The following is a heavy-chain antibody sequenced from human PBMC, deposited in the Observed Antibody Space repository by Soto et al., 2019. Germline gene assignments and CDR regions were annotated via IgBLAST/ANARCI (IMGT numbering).Heavy chain of an antibody. Sequence: EVQLVESGGGLVQPGQSLRVSCAASGFSFSSYSMNWVRQAPGKGLEWISYISSSKTYICNADSVKGRFTISRDNAKNSLSLQMNSLRDEATAVYYCVRDSGSAFDIWGLGTMVTVSS. CDR3: VRDSGSAFDI. CDR1: GFSFSSYS. J-gene: IGHJ3*02. D-gene: IGHD5-12*01. V-gene: IGHV3-48*02. CDR2: ISSSKTYI.